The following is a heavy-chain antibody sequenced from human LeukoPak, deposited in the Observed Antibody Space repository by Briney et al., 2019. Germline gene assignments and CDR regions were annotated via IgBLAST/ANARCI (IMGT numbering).Heavy chain of an antibody. CDR2: ISSSSSYI. CDR3: ARDPSYGGNSDY. D-gene: IGHD4-23*01. V-gene: IGHV3-21*01. Sequence: GGSLRLSCAASGFTFSSYSMNWVRQAPGKGLGWVSSISSSSSYIYYADSVKGRFTISRDNAKNSLYLQMNSLRAEDTAVYYCARDPSYGGNSDYWGQGTLVTVSS. J-gene: IGHJ4*02. CDR1: GFTFSSYS.